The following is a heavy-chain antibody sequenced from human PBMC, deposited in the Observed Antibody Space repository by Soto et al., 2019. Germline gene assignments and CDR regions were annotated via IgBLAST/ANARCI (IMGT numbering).Heavy chain of an antibody. J-gene: IGHJ6*02. V-gene: IGHV1-8*01. D-gene: IGHD3-10*01. Sequence: GASVKVSCNASGYTFTSYDINWVRQATGQGLEWMGWMNPNSGNTGYAQKFQGRVTMTRNTSISTAYMELSSLRSEDTAVYYCARNTMVRGVIRYYYYGMDVWGQGTTVTVSS. CDR2: MNPNSGNT. CDR3: ARNTMVRGVIRYYYYGMDV. CDR1: GYTFTSYD.